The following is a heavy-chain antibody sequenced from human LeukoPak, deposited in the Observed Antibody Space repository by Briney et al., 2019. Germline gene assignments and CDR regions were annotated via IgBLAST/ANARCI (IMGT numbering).Heavy chain of an antibody. J-gene: IGHJ4*02. Sequence: GGSLRLSCAASGFTFSTYNMNWVRQAPGKGLEWVSVIYSGGSTYYADSVKGRFTISRDNSKNTLYLQMNSLRAEDTAVYYCATTSRYSSSWYVFDYWGQGTLVTVSS. CDR1: GFTFSTYN. V-gene: IGHV3-53*01. D-gene: IGHD6-13*01. CDR3: ATTSRYSSSWYVFDY. CDR2: IYSGGST.